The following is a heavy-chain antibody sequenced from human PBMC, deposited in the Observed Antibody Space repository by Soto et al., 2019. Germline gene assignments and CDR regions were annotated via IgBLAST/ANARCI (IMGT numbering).Heavy chain of an antibody. CDR1: GFTFSSYW. CDR2: INSDGSST. V-gene: IGHV3-74*01. Sequence: GGSLRLSCAASGFTFSSYWMNWVRQAPGKGLVWVSRINSDGSSTSYADSVKGRFTISRDNAKNTLYLQMNSLRAEDTAVYYCAREGYYDSSGYSYGMEVWGQGTTVPV. J-gene: IGHJ6*02. CDR3: AREGYYDSSGYSYGMEV. D-gene: IGHD3-22*01.